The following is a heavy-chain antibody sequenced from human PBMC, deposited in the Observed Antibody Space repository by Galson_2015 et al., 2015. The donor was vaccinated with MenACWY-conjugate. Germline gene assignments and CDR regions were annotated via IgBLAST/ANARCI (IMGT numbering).Heavy chain of an antibody. Sequence: SLRLSCAASGFTFSSSWMHWVRQAPGKGLVWVSRISSDASITSYVDSVKGRFTISRDNAKNTLYLQMNSLRVEDTAVYYCTTNVATISGYDYWGQGTLVTVSS. J-gene: IGHJ4*02. D-gene: IGHD5-12*01. CDR2: ISSDASIT. V-gene: IGHV3-74*01. CDR3: TTNVATISGYDY. CDR1: GFTFSSSW.